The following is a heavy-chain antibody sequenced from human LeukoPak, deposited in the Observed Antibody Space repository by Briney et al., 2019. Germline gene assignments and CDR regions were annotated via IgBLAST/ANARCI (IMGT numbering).Heavy chain of an antibody. CDR2: INHSGST. D-gene: IGHD3-16*01. Sequence: PSETLSLTCAVYGGSFSGYYWSWIRQPPGKGLEWIGEINHSGSTNYNPSLKSRVTISVDTSKNQFSLKLSSVTAADTAVYYCARVAKMITTAGVAFDIWGQGTMVTVSS. J-gene: IGHJ3*02. CDR3: ARVAKMITTAGVAFDI. V-gene: IGHV4-34*01. CDR1: GGSFSGYY.